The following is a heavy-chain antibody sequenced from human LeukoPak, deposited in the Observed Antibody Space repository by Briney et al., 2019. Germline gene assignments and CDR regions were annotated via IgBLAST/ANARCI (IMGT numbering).Heavy chain of an antibody. CDR1: GYTFSSYG. D-gene: IGHD2-8*01. J-gene: IGHJ4*02. CDR3: ARDGEEVILMMYARHYYFAN. V-gene: IGHV1-18*01. Sequence: ASVKVSCKASGYTFSSYGINWVRQAPGQGLEWIGWISTYNGNTNYAQKLQDRVTMTTDTSTGTAYMELWSLRSDDTAVYYCARDGEEVILMMYARHYYFANWGQGTLVTVSS. CDR2: ISTYNGNT.